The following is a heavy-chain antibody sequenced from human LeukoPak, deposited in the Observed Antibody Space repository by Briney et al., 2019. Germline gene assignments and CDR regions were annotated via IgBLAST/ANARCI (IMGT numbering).Heavy chain of an antibody. CDR3: AKNLLSYYYGSGSPFDY. CDR1: GYTFSSYG. J-gene: IGHJ4*02. V-gene: IGHV3-30*18. Sequence: GGSLRLSCAASGYTFSSYGMQWVRQAPGKGLEWVAVISYDGSNKYYADSVKGRFTISRDNSKNTLYLQMNSLRAEDTAVYYCAKNLLSYYYGSGSPFDYRGQGTLVTVSS. D-gene: IGHD3-10*01. CDR2: ISYDGSNK.